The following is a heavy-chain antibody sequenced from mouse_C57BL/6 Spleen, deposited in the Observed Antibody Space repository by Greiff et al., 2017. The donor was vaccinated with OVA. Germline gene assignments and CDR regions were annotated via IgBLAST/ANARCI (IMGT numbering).Heavy chain of an antibody. V-gene: IGHV1-69*01. Sequence: QVQLQQPGAELVMPGASVKLSCKASGYTFTSYWMHWVKQRPGQGLEWIGEIDPSDSYTNYNQTFKGKSTLTVDKSSSTAYMQLSSLTYEDSAVYYCARFQYYYFDYWGQGTTLTVSS. CDR3: ARFQYYYFDY. CDR1: GYTFTSYW. CDR2: IDPSDSYT. J-gene: IGHJ2*01.